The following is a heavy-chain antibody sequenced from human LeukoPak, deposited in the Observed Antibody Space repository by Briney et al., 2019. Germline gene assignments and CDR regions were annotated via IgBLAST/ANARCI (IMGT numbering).Heavy chain of an antibody. CDR1: GYTLTELS. CDR3: ATHGPTTTVTTSGFGY. J-gene: IGHJ4*02. CDR2: FDPEDGET. Sequence: ASVKVSCKVSGYTLTELSMHRVRQAPGKGLEWMGGFDPEDGETIYAQKFQGRVTMTEDTSTDTAYMELSSLRSEDTAVYYCATHGPTTTVTTSGFGYWGQGTLVTVSS. V-gene: IGHV1-24*01. D-gene: IGHD4-17*01.